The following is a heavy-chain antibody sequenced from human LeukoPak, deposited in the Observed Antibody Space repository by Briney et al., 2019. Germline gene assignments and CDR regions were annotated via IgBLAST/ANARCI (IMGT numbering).Heavy chain of an antibody. Sequence: SETLSLTCVVYGGSFSGYYWSWIRQPPGKGLEWIGEINHSGSINYNPSLKSRVTISVDTSKNQFSLKLSSVTAADTAVYYCASLRAYDGTGYYLGHHGAFDIWGQGTMVIVSS. J-gene: IGHJ3*02. CDR3: ASLRAYDGTGYYLGHHGAFDI. CDR1: GGSFSGYY. CDR2: INHSGSI. D-gene: IGHD3-22*01. V-gene: IGHV4-34*01.